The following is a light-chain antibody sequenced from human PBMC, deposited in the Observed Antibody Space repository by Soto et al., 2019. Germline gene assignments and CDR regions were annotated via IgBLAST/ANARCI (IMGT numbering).Light chain of an antibody. CDR2: WAS. J-gene: IGKJ1*01. CDR3: HQYAVTSWT. CDR1: QSVLYSPNNKNY. V-gene: IGKV4-1*01. Sequence: DIVMTQSPDSLAVSLGERATITCKSSQSVLYSPNNKNYLGWYQQKPGQPAKLFIYWASIRESGVPDRFRGSGSGTDFNLTFSGLQAEYAAAYYCHQYAVTSWTFGQGTKVEVK.